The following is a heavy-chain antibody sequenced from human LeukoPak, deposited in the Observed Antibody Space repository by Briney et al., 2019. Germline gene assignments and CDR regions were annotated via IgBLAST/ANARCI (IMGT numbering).Heavy chain of an antibody. V-gene: IGHV3-23*01. CDR3: ANPRTWSDAFDI. Sequence: GGSLKLSCAASGFTFSGYAMSWARKAPGKGLEWVSAISDSGDATYYADSVRGRFTISRDNSKNTLYLQMNSLRAEDTAVYYCANPRTWSDAFDIWGQGTMVTVSS. J-gene: IGHJ3*02. D-gene: IGHD1-7*01. CDR2: ISDSGDAT. CDR1: GFTFSGYA.